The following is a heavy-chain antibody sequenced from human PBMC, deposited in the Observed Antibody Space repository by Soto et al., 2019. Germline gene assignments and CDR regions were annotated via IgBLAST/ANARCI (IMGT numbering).Heavy chain of an antibody. CDR2: ISSDGSDK. D-gene: IGHD2-15*01. J-gene: IGHJ4*02. CDR1: GFTFSNFG. V-gene: IGHV3-30*18. CDR3: AKGSEVARQELDY. Sequence: QVQLVESGGGVVQPGRSLRISCAASGFTFSNFGMHWVRQAPGKGLEWVAVISSDGSDKYYSDSVKGRFTISRDNSKNTLFLQMNSLRVEDTAVYYCAKGSEVARQELDYWGQGTLVTVSS.